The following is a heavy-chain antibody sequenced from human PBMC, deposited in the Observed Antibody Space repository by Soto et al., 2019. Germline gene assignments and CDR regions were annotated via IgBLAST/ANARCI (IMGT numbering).Heavy chain of an antibody. CDR1: GYTFTVYY. V-gene: IGHV1-2*02. Sequence: ASVKVSCKASGYTFTVYYMHWVRQAPGQGLEWMGWINPKSGGTMYPQKFQGRVTMTWDTSISTAYMALTRLRSDDTTVYYCARDLAKGGGSAGFDYWGQGTLVTVSS. CDR3: ARDLAKGGGSAGFDY. D-gene: IGHD1-26*01. J-gene: IGHJ4*02. CDR2: INPKSGGT.